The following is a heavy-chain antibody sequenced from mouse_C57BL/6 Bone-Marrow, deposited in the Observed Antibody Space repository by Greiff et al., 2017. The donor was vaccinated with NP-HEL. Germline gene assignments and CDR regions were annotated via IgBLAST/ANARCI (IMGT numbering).Heavy chain of an antibody. J-gene: IGHJ4*01. CDR1: GYTFTSYG. V-gene: IGHV1-81*01. Sequence: QVQLQQSGAELARPGASVKLSCKASGYTFTSYGISWVKQRTGQGLEWIGEIYPRSGNTYYNEKFKGKATLTADKSSSTAYMELRSLTSEDSAVYFCARLHYCNPYYAMDYWGQGTSVTVSS. CDR3: ARLHYCNPYYAMDY. D-gene: IGHD2-1*01. CDR2: IYPRSGNT.